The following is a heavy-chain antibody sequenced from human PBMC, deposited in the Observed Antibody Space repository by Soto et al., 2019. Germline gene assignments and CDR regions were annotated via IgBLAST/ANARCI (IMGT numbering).Heavy chain of an antibody. J-gene: IGHJ4*02. D-gene: IGHD2-2*01. V-gene: IGHV3-23*01. CDR1: GFTFSSYA. CDR2: ISGSGGST. Sequence: EVQLLESGGGLVQPGGSLRLSCAASGFTFSSYAMSWVRQAPGKGLEWVSVISGSGGSTYYADSVKGRFTISRDNSKNTLDLQMNSLRAEDTAVYYCAKMPGGYHNFDYWGQGTLVTVSS. CDR3: AKMPGGYHNFDY.